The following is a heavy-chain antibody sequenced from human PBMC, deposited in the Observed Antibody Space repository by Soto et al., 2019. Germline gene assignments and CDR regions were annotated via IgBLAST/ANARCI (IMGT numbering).Heavy chain of an antibody. V-gene: IGHV3-53*01. D-gene: IGHD6-19*01. CDR2: IYSGGST. CDR3: PSGHSSGSFHYYYGMHF. J-gene: IGHJ6*02. CDR1: AFTVSSNY. Sequence: WGSERVPCPASAFTVSSNYMTWSRPTPGEGLEWVSIIYSGGSTYYADSVKGRFTISRDNSKNMLYLQMNSLRAKDTAVYYCPSGHSSGSFHYYYGMHFCCQGTSVIVSS.